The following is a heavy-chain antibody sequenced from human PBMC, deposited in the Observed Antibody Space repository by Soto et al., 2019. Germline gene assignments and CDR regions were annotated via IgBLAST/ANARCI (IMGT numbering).Heavy chain of an antibody. V-gene: IGHV4-59*01. J-gene: IGHJ4*02. CDR1: GGSISSYY. Sequence: SETLSLTCTVSGGSISSYYWSWIRQPPGKGLEWIVYIYYSGSTNYNPSLKSRVTISVDTSKNQFSLKLSSVTAADTAVYYCARSRGYSYGLFDYWGQGTLVTSPQ. CDR3: ARSRGYSYGLFDY. D-gene: IGHD5-18*01. CDR2: IYYSGST.